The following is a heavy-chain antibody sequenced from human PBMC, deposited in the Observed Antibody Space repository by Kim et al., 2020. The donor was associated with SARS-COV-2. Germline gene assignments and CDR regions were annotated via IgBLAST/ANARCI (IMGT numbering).Heavy chain of an antibody. Sequence: EDSVKGRFTISRDKSTNTLYLQMSSLRAEDTAVYYCAKSGNYIAAAGFDYWGQGTLVTVSS. J-gene: IGHJ4*02. D-gene: IGHD6-13*01. CDR3: AKSGNYIAAAGFDY. V-gene: IGHV3-23*01.